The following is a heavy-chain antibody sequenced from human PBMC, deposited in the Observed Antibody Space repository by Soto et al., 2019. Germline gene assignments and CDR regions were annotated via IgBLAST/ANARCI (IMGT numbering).Heavy chain of an antibody. CDR3: ARDVEAAISWGWFGP. CDR2: ISSSGSTI. D-gene: IGHD2-21*01. J-gene: IGHJ5*02. V-gene: IGHV3-11*01. Sequence: RLSCAASGFTFSDYYMSWIRQAPGKGLEWVSYISSSGSTIYYADSVKGRFTISRDNAKNSLYLQMNSLRAEDTAVYYCARDVEAAISWGWFGPWGQGTLVTVSS. CDR1: GFTFSDYY.